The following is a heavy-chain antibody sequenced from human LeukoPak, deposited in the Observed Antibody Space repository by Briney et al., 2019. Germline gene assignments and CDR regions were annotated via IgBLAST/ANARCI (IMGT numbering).Heavy chain of an antibody. CDR1: GGSISSSRYY. CDR3: ARDSMGSGSYFSLFDH. Sequence: PSETLSLTCTVSGGSISSSRYYWGWIRQPPGKGLEGIGSIYYSGSTYYNPSLKSRVSISVDTSKNQFSLKLSSVTAADTAVYYCARDSMGSGSYFSLFDHWGQGTLVTVSS. V-gene: IGHV4-39*07. D-gene: IGHD3-10*01. J-gene: IGHJ4*02. CDR2: IYYSGST.